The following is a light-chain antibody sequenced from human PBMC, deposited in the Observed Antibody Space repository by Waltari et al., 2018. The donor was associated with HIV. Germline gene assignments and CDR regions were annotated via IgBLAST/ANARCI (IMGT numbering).Light chain of an antibody. CDR2: RDN. J-gene: IGLJ2*01. CDR1: DSNIGRHY. V-gene: IGLV1-47*01. Sequence: QSVLTQPPSASGTPGQRVTISCSGSDSNIGRHYVYWYQQVPGTAPKLLIYRDNQRPSGVSDRFSGSKSGSSASLAISGLRSEDEAAYFCAVWDDSLNGVIFGGKTKLTVL. CDR3: AVWDDSLNGVI.